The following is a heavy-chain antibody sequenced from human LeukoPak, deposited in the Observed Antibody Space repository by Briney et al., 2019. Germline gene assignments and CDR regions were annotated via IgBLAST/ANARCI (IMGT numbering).Heavy chain of an antibody. V-gene: IGHV5-51*01. CDR1: AYSSIGYW. D-gene: IGHD3-22*01. CDR3: ARLDYYDSNGYPLYFAN. J-gene: IGHJ4*02. CDR2: IYPGNCDT. Sequence: GESLQISCKASAYSSIGYWTGCLRQMAGGGRQGMGTIYPGNCDTIYNPSFQDRVTTTSNKTTSTAYLQWSSLKASNTAMYYCARLDYYDSNGYPLYFANWGQGTLVTVSS.